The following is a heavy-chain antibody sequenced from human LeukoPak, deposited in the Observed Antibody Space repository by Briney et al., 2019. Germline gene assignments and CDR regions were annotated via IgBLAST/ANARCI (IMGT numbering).Heavy chain of an antibody. Sequence: GGSLRLSCAASGFTFSSYWMSWVRQAPGKGLEWVANIKQDGSDKYYVDSVKGRFTISRDNAKTSLYLQMNSLRAEDTAVYYCARDAGFHGYGDFFFDHWGQGTLVTVSS. CDR2: IKQDGSDK. D-gene: IGHD4-17*01. CDR3: ARDAGFHGYGDFFFDH. J-gene: IGHJ4*02. V-gene: IGHV3-7*01. CDR1: GFTFSSYW.